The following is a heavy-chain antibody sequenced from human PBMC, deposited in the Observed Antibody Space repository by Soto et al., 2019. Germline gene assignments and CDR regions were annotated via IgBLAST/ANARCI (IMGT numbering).Heavy chain of an antibody. J-gene: IGHJ4*02. CDR2: MNPNSGNT. Sequence: QVQLVQSGAEVKKPGASVKVSCKASGYTFTSYDINWVRQATGQGLEWMGWMNPNSGNTGYAQKFPGRVTMTRNTSISTAYMELRSLRSEDTAVYYCAAFRYDFWSGYHADWGQGTLVTVSS. D-gene: IGHD3-3*01. CDR3: AAFRYDFWSGYHAD. CDR1: GYTFTSYD. V-gene: IGHV1-8*01.